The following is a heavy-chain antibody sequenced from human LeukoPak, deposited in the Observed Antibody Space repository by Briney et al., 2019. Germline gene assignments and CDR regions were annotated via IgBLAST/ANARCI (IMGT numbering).Heavy chain of an antibody. V-gene: IGHV4-59*01. J-gene: IGHJ6*02. CDR1: GGSISSYY. CDR3: ARHSLHFYGPKNTPWAEAVDV. D-gene: IGHD2/OR15-2a*01. Sequence: PTETLSLTCTISGGSISSYYWTWIRQPPGKGLDYIGYMYHNGCTNYSPSLQSRVTISADTSKNQFSLKLTSVSAADTAVYYCARHSLHFYGPKNTPWAEAVDVWGQGTTVTVFS. CDR2: MYHNGCT.